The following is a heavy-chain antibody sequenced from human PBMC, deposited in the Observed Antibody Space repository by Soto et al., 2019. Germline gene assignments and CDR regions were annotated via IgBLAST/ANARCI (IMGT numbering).Heavy chain of an antibody. CDR2: IYYSGST. CDR3: ARYNIENNPSAATTPHYYYGMDV. CDR1: GGSISSYY. D-gene: IGHD5-12*01. Sequence: PSETLSLTCTVSGGSISSYYWSWIRQPPGKRLEWIGYIYYSGSTNYNPSLKSRVTISVDTSKNQFSLKLSSVTAADTAVYYSARYNIENNPSAATTPHYYYGMDVWGPVTMVPVS. J-gene: IGHJ6*02. V-gene: IGHV4-59*01.